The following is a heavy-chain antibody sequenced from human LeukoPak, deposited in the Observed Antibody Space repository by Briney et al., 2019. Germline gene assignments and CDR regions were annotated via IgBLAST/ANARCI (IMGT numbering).Heavy chain of an antibody. J-gene: IGHJ4*02. CDR3: ARAPYYAAGPYSFDY. Sequence: SETLSLTCTVSGGSISNFYWSWIRQPAGKGPEWIGRLNTSGSTKYNSSLKSRVTMSVDTSKNQFSLKLSSVTAADTAVYYCARAPYYAAGPYSFDYWGQGTLVTVSS. CDR1: GGSISNFY. D-gene: IGHD3-10*01. V-gene: IGHV4-4*07. CDR2: LNTSGST.